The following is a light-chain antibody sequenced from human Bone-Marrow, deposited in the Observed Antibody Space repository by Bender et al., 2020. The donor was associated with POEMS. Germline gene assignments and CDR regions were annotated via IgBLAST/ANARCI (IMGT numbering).Light chain of an antibody. CDR1: SSDVGRYNL. Sequence: QSALTQPASVSGSPGQSITISCTGTSSDVGRYNLVSWYQQYPGKAPKLMTYEGSKRPSGVSNRFSASKSGNTASLTISGLQGEDEADYYCCSYAGGNTYVFGTGTKVSLL. CDR3: CSYAGGNTYV. J-gene: IGLJ1*01. V-gene: IGLV2-23*01. CDR2: EGS.